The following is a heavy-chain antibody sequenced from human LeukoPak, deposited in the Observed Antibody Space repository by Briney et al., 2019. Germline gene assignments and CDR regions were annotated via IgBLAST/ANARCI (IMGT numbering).Heavy chain of an antibody. CDR2: INHSGST. D-gene: IGHD2-2*01. J-gene: IGHJ5*02. CDR3: ARGIVVPAATNWFDP. V-gene: IGHV4-34*01. Sequence: PSETLSLTCAVSGGSFSGYYWSWIRQPPGKGLEWIGEINHSGSTNYNPSLKSRVTISVDTSKNQFSLKLSSVTAADTAVYYCARGIVVPAATNWFDPWGQGTLVTVSS. CDR1: GGSFSGYY.